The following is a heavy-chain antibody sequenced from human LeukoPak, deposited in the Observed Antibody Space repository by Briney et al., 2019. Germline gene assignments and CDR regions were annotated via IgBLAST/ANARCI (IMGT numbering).Heavy chain of an antibody. Sequence: GASVTVSCKASGYTFTGYYMHWVRQAPGQGLEWMGWINPNSGGTNYAQKFQGWVTITRDTSASTAYMELSSLRSEDTAVYYCARDGSITMVRGVISYGMDVWGQGTTVTVSS. CDR3: ARDGSITMVRGVISYGMDV. V-gene: IGHV1-2*04. CDR1: GYTFTGYY. D-gene: IGHD3-10*01. CDR2: INPNSGGT. J-gene: IGHJ6*02.